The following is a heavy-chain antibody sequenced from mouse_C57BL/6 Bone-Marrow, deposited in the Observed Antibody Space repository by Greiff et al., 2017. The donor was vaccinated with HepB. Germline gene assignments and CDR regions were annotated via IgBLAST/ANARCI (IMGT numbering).Heavy chain of an antibody. D-gene: IGHD1-1*01. CDR1: GYAFSSSW. V-gene: IGHV1-82*01. CDR3: ARTFITTVGGFAY. CDR2: IYPGDGDT. J-gene: IGHJ3*01. Sequence: QVQLQQSGPELVKPGASVKISCKASGYAFSSSWMNWVKQRPGKGLEWIGRIYPGDGDTNYNEKFKSKATLTVDKSSSTAYMQLSSLTSEDSAVYYCARTFITTVGGFAYWGQGTLVTVSA.